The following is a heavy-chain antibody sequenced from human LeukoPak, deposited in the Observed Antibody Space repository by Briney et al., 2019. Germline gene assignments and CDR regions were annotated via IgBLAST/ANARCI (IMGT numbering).Heavy chain of an antibody. V-gene: IGHV3-23*01. CDR3: AKGADYVWGSYRKYYMDV. CDR1: GFAFSNFG. CDR2: VSGSGGSK. J-gene: IGHJ6*03. Sequence: GGSLRLSCAASGFAFSNFGMNWVRQAPGRGLEWVSAVSGSGGSKYYADSVKGRFTISRDNSKNTLYLQMNSLRAEDTAVYYCAKGADYVWGSYRKYYMDVWGKGTTVTISS. D-gene: IGHD3-16*02.